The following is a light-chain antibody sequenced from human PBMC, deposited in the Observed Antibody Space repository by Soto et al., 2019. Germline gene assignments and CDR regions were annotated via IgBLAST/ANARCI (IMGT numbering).Light chain of an antibody. CDR2: DAS. Sequence: DIQLTQSPSTLSASVTDRVTITCRASQSIAARLAWYQQKPGKAPKLPMYDASILESGVPSRFSGSGSGTEFTLAINGLQPDDSATYYCQQYNSFSLTFGGGTKVDIK. V-gene: IGKV1-5*01. CDR3: QQYNSFSLT. J-gene: IGKJ4*01. CDR1: QSIAAR.